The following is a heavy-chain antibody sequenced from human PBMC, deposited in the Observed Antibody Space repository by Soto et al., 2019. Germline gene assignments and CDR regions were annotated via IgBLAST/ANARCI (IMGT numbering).Heavy chain of an antibody. D-gene: IGHD3-9*01. CDR2: IKQEGSEK. J-gene: IGHJ4*02. CDR3: ARVLTGAFDY. CDR1: GFTFSSYW. Sequence: EVQLVESGGGLVQPGGSLRLSCAASGFTFSSYWMSWVRQAPGKGLEWVANIKQEGSEKYYVDSAKGRFTISRDNAKNSLYLQMNSLRAEDTAVYYCARVLTGAFDYWGQGTLVTVAS. V-gene: IGHV3-7*01.